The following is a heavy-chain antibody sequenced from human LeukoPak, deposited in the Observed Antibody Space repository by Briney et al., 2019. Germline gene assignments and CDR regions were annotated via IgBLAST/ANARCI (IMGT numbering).Heavy chain of an antibody. Sequence: SETLSLTCIVSGGSISGDTYYWSWIRQPPGKGLEWVGYIFHRGATFYNPSLKSRLTISVDTSKKQFSLKLSSVTAADTAVYYCARDSKPSTYYGSGIDYWGQGTLVTVSS. D-gene: IGHD3-10*01. CDR2: IFHRGAT. CDR1: GGSISGDTYY. J-gene: IGHJ4*02. CDR3: ARDSKPSTYYGSGIDY. V-gene: IGHV4-30-4*02.